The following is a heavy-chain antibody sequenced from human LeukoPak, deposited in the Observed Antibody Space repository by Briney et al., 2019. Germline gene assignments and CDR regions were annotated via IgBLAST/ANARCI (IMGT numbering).Heavy chain of an antibody. D-gene: IGHD3-10*01. CDR1: GGSFSGYY. Sequence: SETLSLTCAVYGGSFSGYYWSWIRQPPGKGLEWIGYIYYSGSTNYNPSLKSRVTISVDTSKNQFSLKLSSVTAADTAVYYCARDHLNYYGSGSYYDYWGQGTLVTVSS. J-gene: IGHJ4*02. CDR3: ARDHLNYYGSGSYYDY. V-gene: IGHV4-59*01. CDR2: IYYSGST.